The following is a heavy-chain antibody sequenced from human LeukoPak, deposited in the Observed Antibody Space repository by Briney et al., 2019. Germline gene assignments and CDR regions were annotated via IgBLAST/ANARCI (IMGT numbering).Heavy chain of an antibody. CDR3: AAGYSSGWSPAEYFQH. CDR2: IIPILGIA. CDR1: GGTFGSYA. J-gene: IGHJ1*01. Sequence: ASVKVSCKASGGTFGSYAINWVRQAPGQGLEWMGRIIPILGIANYAQKFQGRVTITADKSTSTAYMELSSLRSEDTAVYYCAAGYSSGWSPAEYFQHWGQGTLVTVSS. V-gene: IGHV1-69*04. D-gene: IGHD6-13*01.